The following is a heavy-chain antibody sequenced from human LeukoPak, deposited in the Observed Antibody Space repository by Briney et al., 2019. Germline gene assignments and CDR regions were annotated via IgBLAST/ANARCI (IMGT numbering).Heavy chain of an antibody. V-gene: IGHV5-51*01. D-gene: IGHD1-20*01. Sequence: AGGALKISCKGSGCLFTSYWIGWVRQMPGKGLEWMGIIYSGDSDTRYTPSLQGQVTISADKSISTAYLQWSSLKAADTAMYYCARHNWNDVSDYWGQGTLVTVSS. J-gene: IGHJ4*02. CDR1: GCLFTSYW. CDR2: IYSGDSDT. CDR3: ARHNWNDVSDY.